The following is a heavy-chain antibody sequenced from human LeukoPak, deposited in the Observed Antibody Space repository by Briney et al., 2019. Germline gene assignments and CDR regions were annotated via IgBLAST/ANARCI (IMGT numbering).Heavy chain of an antibody. J-gene: IGHJ5*02. V-gene: IGHV4-34*01. CDR1: GGSFSGYY. CDR3: ARGSWYDPNWFDP. D-gene: IGHD6-13*01. Sequence: SETLSLTCAVYGGSFSGYYWSWIRQPPGKGLEWIGEINHSGSTNYNPSLKSRVTISVDTSRNQFSLKLSSVTAADTAVYYCARGSWYDPNWFDPWGQGTLVTVSS. CDR2: INHSGST.